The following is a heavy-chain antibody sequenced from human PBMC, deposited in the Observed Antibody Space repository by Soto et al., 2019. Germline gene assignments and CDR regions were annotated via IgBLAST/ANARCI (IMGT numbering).Heavy chain of an antibody. V-gene: IGHV3-7*05. J-gene: IGHJ6*02. Sequence: EVQLVESGGGLVQPGGSLRLSCAASGFTFRTYWLSWVRQVPGQGLEWVANINLDGSEKNYVDSVKGRFTISRDNARNSLYLPMSRLRAEDTALYYCARDGSTSWYSYDYHGMDVWGQGTTVTVSS. CDR3: ARDGSTSWYSYDYHGMDV. D-gene: IGHD5-18*01. CDR2: INLDGSEK. CDR1: GFTFRTYW.